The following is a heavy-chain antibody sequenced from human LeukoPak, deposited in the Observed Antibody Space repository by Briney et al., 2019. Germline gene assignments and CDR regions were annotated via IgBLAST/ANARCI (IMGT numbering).Heavy chain of an antibody. CDR1: GGTFSSHV. J-gene: IGHJ3*02. CDR3: GRGDDAFDI. CDR2: IIPMLGTA. Sequence: SVKVSCKASGGTFSSHVISWVRQAPGQGLEWIGRIIPMLGTANYAQKFQGRVTITADKSTSTAYMELRNLRSDDTAVYYCGRGDDAFDIWGQGTMVTVSS. V-gene: IGHV1-69*06.